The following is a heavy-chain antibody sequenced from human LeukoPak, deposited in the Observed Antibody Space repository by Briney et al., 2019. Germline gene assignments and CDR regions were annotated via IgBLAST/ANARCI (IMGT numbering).Heavy chain of an antibody. V-gene: IGHV4-59*08. CDR2: MSYSGST. Sequence: SETLSLTCTVSGGSISSYSWSGIRQPPGKGLEWIGYMSYSGSTNYNPSLESRVTISVDTSKNQFSLKLTSVTAADTAVFYCARHGPGGRAFDIWGQRTMVTVSS. D-gene: IGHD1-26*01. CDR3: ARHGPGGRAFDI. CDR1: GGSISSYS. J-gene: IGHJ3*02.